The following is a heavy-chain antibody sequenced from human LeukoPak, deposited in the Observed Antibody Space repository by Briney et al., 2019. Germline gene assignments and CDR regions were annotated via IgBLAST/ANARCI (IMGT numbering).Heavy chain of an antibody. V-gene: IGHV1-2*02. CDR2: INPNSGCT. CDR1: GYTFTGYY. D-gene: IGHD6-19*01. Sequence: ASVKVSCKASGYTFTGYYMHWVRQAPGQGLEWMGWINPNSGCTNYAQKFQGRVTMTRDTSISTAYMELSRLRSDDTAVYYCARLPPYSSGWYYFDYWGQGTLVTVSS. CDR3: ARLPPYSSGWYYFDY. J-gene: IGHJ4*02.